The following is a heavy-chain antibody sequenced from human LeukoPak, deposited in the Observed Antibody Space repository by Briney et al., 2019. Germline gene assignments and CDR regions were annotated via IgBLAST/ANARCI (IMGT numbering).Heavy chain of an antibody. CDR3: ARSEGYYGMDV. CDR2: ISSSSSYI. Sequence: GGSLRLSCAASGFTFSSYAMTWVRQAPGKGLEWVSSISSSSSYIYYADSVKGRFTISRDNAKNSLYLQMNSLRAEDTAVYYCARSEGYYGMDVWGQGTTVTVSS. CDR1: GFTFSSYA. J-gene: IGHJ6*02. V-gene: IGHV3-21*01.